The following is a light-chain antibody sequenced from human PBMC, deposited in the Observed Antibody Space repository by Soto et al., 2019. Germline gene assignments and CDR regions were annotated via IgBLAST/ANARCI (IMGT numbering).Light chain of an antibody. J-gene: IGLJ1*01. Sequence: QSVLSQPASVSGSPGQSITISCTGTSSDVGGYNYVSWFQHHPGKAPKLMIYDVGNRPSGVSDRFSGSKSGNTASLTIYGLQAEDEADYYCSSYRSTSIPDVFGTGTKVTVL. CDR3: SSYRSTSIPDV. CDR2: DVG. V-gene: IGLV2-14*03. CDR1: SSDVGGYNY.